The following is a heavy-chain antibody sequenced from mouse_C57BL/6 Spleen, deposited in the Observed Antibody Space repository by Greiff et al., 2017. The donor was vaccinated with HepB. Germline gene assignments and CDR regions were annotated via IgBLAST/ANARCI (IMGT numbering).Heavy chain of an antibody. CDR1: GYSITSGYD. CDR3: ASDSSGFVFAY. CDR2: ISYSGST. D-gene: IGHD3-2*02. Sequence: EVKVVESGPGMVKPSQSLSLTCTVTGYSITSGYDWHWIRHFPGNKLEWMGYISYSGSTNYNPSLKSRISITHDTSKNHFFLKLKSVTTEDTATYYCASDSSGFVFAYWGQGTLVTVSA. V-gene: IGHV3-1*01. J-gene: IGHJ3*01.